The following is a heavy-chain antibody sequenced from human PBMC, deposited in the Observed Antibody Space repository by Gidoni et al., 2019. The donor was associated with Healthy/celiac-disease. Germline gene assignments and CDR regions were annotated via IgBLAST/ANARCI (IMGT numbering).Heavy chain of an antibody. Sequence: EVQLVESGGGFVQPGVSLRLSCAASGFSFSSYSMNWVRQAPGQGLELVSYISSSSSTIYYADSVKGRFTISRDNAKNSMYLQMNSLRAEDTAMYYCARDRDGYNSPFDFWGQGTLVTVSS. V-gene: IGHV3-48*01. J-gene: IGHJ4*02. CDR2: ISSSSSTI. CDR3: ARDRDGYNSPFDF. D-gene: IGHD5-12*01. CDR1: GFSFSSYS.